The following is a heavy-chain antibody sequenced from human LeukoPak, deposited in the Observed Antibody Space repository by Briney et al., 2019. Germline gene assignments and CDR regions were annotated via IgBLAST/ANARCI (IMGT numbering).Heavy chain of an antibody. V-gene: IGHV4-38-2*01. CDR1: GYSISSGYY. CDR2: IYHSGST. CDR3: ARGYLGGYSYCWVDY. J-gene: IGHJ4*02. D-gene: IGHD5-18*01. Sequence: SETLSLTCAVSGYSISSGYYWGWIRQPPGKGLEWIGSIYHSGSTYYNPSLKSRVTISVDTSKNQFSLKLSSVTAADTAVYYCARGYLGGYSYCWVDYWGQGTLVTVSS.